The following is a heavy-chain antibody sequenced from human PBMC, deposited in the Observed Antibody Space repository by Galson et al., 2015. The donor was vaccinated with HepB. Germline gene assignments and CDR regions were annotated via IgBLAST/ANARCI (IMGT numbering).Heavy chain of an antibody. CDR1: GFTFSNYA. D-gene: IGHD3-10*01. CDR2: ISGSGGST. J-gene: IGHJ4*02. Sequence: SLRLSCAASGFTFSNYAMNWVRQAPGKGLEWVSGISGSGGSTNYADSVKGRFTIPRDNSKNTLYLQMNSLRAEDTAVYYCAKDPGSFYGSGSLDYWGQGTLVTVSS. CDR3: AKDPGSFYGSGSLDY. V-gene: IGHV3-23*01.